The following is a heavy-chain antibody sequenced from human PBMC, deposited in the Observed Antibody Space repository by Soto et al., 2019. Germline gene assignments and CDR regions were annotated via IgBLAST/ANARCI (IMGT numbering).Heavy chain of an antibody. CDR1: GGTFSSYA. J-gene: IGHJ6*02. V-gene: IGHV1-69*01. CDR2: IIPIFGTA. CDR3: ARVRVNYDILTGYHYYYGMDV. D-gene: IGHD3-9*01. Sequence: QVQLVQSGAEVKKPGSSVKVSCKASGGTFSSYAISWVRQAPGQGLEWMGGIIPIFGTANYAQKFQGRVTITADESTSTDYMELSSLRSEDTAVYYCARVRVNYDILTGYHYYYGMDVWGQGTTVTVSS.